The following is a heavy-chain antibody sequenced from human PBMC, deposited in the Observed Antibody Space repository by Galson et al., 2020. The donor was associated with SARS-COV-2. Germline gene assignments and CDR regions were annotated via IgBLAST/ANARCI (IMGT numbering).Heavy chain of an antibody. Sequence: SETLSLTCTVSGGSISSTTYKWGWIRQSPGKGLEWIGSIYSSGSTHSNPSLKSRVTISRDTSKNQFSLRLSSVTAADTAVYYCAREVVVVVATNGFDPWGQGTLGTVCS. J-gene: IGHJ5*02. D-gene: IGHD2-15*01. V-gene: IGHV4-39*02. CDR1: GGSISSTTYK. CDR3: AREVVVVVATNGFDP. CDR2: IYSSGST.